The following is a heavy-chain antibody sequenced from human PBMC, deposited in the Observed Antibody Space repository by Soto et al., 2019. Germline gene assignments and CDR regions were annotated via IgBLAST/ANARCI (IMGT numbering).Heavy chain of an antibody. CDR1: GGTFSSYT. J-gene: IGHJ6*03. V-gene: IGHV1-69*02. D-gene: IGHD6-19*01. CDR2: IIPILGIA. Sequence: ASVKVSCKASGGTFSSYTISWVRQAPGQGLEWMGRIIPILGIANYAQKFQGRVTITADKSTSTAYMELSSLRSEDTAVYYCARVLQQWPRSYYYYYMDVWGKGTTVTVSS. CDR3: ARVLQQWPRSYYYYYMDV.